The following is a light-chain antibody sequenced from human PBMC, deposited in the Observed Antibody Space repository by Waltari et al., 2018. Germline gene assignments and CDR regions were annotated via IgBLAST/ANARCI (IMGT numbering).Light chain of an antibody. CDR1: QSVSSY. CDR3: QERSDWPPLT. J-gene: IGKJ5*01. CDR2: HAS. Sequence: EIVLTQSPATLSLSPGERATLSCRASQSVSSYLAWYQQKPGQPPRLLIYHASTRATGIPARFSGSGSWTDFTLIITNVEPEDFAVYYCQERSDWPPLTFGQGTRLEIK. V-gene: IGKV3-11*01.